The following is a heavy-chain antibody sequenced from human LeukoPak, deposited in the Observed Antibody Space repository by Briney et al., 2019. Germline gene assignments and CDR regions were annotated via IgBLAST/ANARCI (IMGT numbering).Heavy chain of an antibody. CDR2: IYPRDSDT. CDR1: GYSFPSYW. CDR3: ARTDYNGYSYGS. Sequence: GESLKISCKGSGYSFPSYWIGWVRQMPGKGLEWMGIIYPRDSDTRYSPSFQGQVTMSADKSISTAYLRWSSLKASDTAIYYCARTDYNGYSYGSWGQGTLVTVSS. D-gene: IGHD5-18*01. V-gene: IGHV5-51*01. J-gene: IGHJ5*02.